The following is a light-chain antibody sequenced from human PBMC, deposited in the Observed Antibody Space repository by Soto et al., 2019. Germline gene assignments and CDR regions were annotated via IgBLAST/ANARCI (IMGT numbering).Light chain of an antibody. CDR1: QSVSSN. CDR2: GAS. V-gene: IGKV3-20*01. J-gene: IGKJ1*01. CDR3: QQYDSSPWT. Sequence: VMTQSPATLSVSPGERATLSCRASQSVSSNLAWYQQNPGQPPRLLIYGASSRATGIPDRFSGSGSGTDFTLTISRLEPEDFAVYYCQQYDSSPWTFGQGTKADIK.